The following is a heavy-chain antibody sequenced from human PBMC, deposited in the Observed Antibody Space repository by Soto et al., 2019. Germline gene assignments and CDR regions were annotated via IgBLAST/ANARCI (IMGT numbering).Heavy chain of an antibody. J-gene: IGHJ5*02. D-gene: IGHD1-1*01. CDR1: SLSGYY. V-gene: IGHV4-4*07. CDR3: VRDGTKNLRDWFDP. CDR2: IYATGSS. Sequence: SLSGYYWSWIRQPPGKGLEWIGRIYATGSSDYNPSLKSRITISVDMSKKQFSLALRSVTAADTAMYYCVRDGTKNLRDWFDPWGQGILVTVSS.